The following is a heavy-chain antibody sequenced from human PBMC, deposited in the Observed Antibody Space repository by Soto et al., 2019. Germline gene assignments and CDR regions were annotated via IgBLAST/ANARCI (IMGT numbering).Heavy chain of an antibody. CDR3: ARDVSPGTSTLYLDAFDI. J-gene: IGHJ3*02. CDR2: IKKDGSRT. Sequence: EAQLVESGGGLVQPGGSLRLSCEASGFSLGSYWMTWVRQAPGKGLEWVANIKKDGSRTSYLDSVRGRFTISRDNVGNSLSLQMDSLRAEDTGLYFCARDVSPGTSTLYLDAFDIRGQGTMVTVSS. V-gene: IGHV3-7*05. CDR1: GFSLGSYW. D-gene: IGHD2-8*01.